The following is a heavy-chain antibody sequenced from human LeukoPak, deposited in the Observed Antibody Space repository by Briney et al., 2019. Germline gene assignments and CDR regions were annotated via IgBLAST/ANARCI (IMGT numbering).Heavy chain of an antibody. CDR2: IYSGGST. J-gene: IGHJ3*02. CDR1: GFTVSSNY. V-gene: IGHV3-66*01. Sequence: GSLRLSCAASGFTVSSNYMSWVRQAPGKGLEWVSVIYSGGSTYYADSVKGRFTISRDNSKNTLYLQMNSLRAEDTAVYYCARDRGSYYGMEAFDIWGQGTMVTVSS. D-gene: IGHD1-26*01. CDR3: ARDRGSYYGMEAFDI.